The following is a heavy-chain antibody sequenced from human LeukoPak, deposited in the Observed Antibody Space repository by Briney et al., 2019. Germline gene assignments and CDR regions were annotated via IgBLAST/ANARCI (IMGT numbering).Heavy chain of an antibody. Sequence: GGSLRLSCSAYGFTFDDHGMSWVRRVPGKGLKWVSGINWNGGSTGYADSVKGRFTISRDNAKNSLYLQMSSLRAGDTALYYCAAGDRNGWYFDYWGQGTLVTVSS. J-gene: IGHJ4*02. V-gene: IGHV3-20*04. CDR3: AAGDRNGWYFDY. D-gene: IGHD6-19*01. CDR2: INWNGGST. CDR1: GFTFDDHG.